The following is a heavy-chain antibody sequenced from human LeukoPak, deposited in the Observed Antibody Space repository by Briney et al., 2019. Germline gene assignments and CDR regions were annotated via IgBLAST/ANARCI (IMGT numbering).Heavy chain of an antibody. CDR2: INSDGSGK. Sequence: PGGSLRLSCAASGFTFSDFWMSWVRQAPGKGLEWVANINSDGSGKYYVDSVKGRLTISRDNAKNSLYLQMNSLRAEDTAVYYCARDLDLSYYDSSGYSVYFDYWGQGTLVTVSS. CDR1: GFTFSDFW. D-gene: IGHD3-22*01. CDR3: ARDLDLSYYDSSGYSVYFDY. V-gene: IGHV3-7*01. J-gene: IGHJ4*02.